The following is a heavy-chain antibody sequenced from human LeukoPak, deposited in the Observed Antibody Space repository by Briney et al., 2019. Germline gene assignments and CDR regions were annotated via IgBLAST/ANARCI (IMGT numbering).Heavy chain of an antibody. CDR1: GVTFSDYY. J-gene: IGHJ4*02. D-gene: IGHD6-19*01. V-gene: IGHV3-11*06. Sequence: PGGSLRLSCAASGVTFSDYYMSWIRHAPGKGLEWVSYISSSSSYTNYADSVKGRFTISRDNAKNSLYLQMNSLRAEDTAVYYCARGHEGSHWGQGTLVTVSS. CDR2: ISSSSSYT. CDR3: ARGHEGSH.